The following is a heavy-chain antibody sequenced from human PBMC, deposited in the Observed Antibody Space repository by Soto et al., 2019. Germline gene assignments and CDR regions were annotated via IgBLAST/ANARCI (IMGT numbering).Heavy chain of an antibody. V-gene: IGHV4-61*01. CDR3: ARLAPRRFFDY. D-gene: IGHD3-3*02. CDR2: IYYSGST. CDR1: GGSVTSGSYY. J-gene: IGHJ4*02. Sequence: SETLSLTCTVSGGSVTSGSYYWSWIWQPPGKGLEWIGYIYYSGSTIYNPSLKSRLTISVDTSKNQFSLSLTSATAADTAVYYCARLAPRRFFDYWGQGSLVTVSS.